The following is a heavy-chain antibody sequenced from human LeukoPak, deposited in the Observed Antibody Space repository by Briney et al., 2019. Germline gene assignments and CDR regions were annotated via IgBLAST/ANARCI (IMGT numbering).Heavy chain of an antibody. CDR3: AKVSIIMVRGVINWFDP. CDR2: ISGSGGST. J-gene: IGHJ5*02. D-gene: IGHD3-10*01. V-gene: IGHV3-23*01. Sequence: GGSLRLSCAASGFTFSSYAMSWVRQAPGKGLEWVSAISGSGGSTYYADSVKGRFTISRDNSKNTLYLQMNSLRAEDTAVYYCAKVSIIMVRGVINWFDPWGQGTLVTVSS. CDR1: GFTFSSYA.